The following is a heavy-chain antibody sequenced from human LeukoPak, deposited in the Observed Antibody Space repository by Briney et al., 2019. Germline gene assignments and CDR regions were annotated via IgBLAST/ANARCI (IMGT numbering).Heavy chain of an antibody. J-gene: IGHJ4*02. CDR3: ARLTYYDFWSGYPYFDY. Sequence: PSETLSLTCAVSGYSISSGYYWGWIRQPPGKGLEWIGSIYHSGSTYYNPSLKSRVTISVDTSKNQFSLKLSFVTAADTAVYYCARLTYYDFWSGYPYFDYWGQGTLVTVSS. D-gene: IGHD3-3*01. CDR1: GYSISSGYY. V-gene: IGHV4-38-2*01. CDR2: IYHSGST.